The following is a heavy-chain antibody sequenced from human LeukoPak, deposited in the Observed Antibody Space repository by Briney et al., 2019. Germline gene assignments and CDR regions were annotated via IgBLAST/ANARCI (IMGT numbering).Heavy chain of an antibody. CDR2: IDFETDTT. V-gene: IGHV3-74*01. J-gene: IGHJ4*02. CDR1: GFTFSSYW. CDR3: VRAGSGFDY. D-gene: IGHD2-15*01. Sequence: GGSLRLSCVASGFTFSSYWMHWVRQAPGKGLEWVSRIDFETDTTTYAGSVKGRFTISRDNTKNTLYLHMDSLRDEDAAVYYCVRAGSGFDYWGQGTLVTVTS.